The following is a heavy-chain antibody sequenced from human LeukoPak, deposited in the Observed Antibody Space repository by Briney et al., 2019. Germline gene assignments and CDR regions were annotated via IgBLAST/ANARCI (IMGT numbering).Heavy chain of an antibody. J-gene: IGHJ4*02. CDR3: ATGRIAAAGIFDY. Sequence: PSETLSLTCTVSGGSISSYYWSWIRQPPGKGLEWIGYIYYSGSTNYHTSLKSRVTISVDTSKNQFSLKLSSVTAADTAVYYCATGRIAAAGIFDYWGQGTLVTVSS. D-gene: IGHD6-13*01. CDR1: GGSISSYY. V-gene: IGHV4-59*08. CDR2: IYYSGST.